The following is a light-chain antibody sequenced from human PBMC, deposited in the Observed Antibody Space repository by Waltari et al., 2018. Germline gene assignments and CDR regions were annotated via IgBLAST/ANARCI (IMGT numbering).Light chain of an antibody. J-gene: IGKJ2*02. CDR2: KVS. CDR3: MQGTHWLPCT. Sequence: EVVMTQSPLSLPVTLGQSASIPCRSSQSLVHSNGNTYLNWFQQRPGQSPRRLIYKVSNRDSGVPDRFSGSGSGTNFTLKISRVEADDVGVYYCMQGTHWLPCTFGQGTKLEIK. V-gene: IGKV2-30*02. CDR1: QSLVHSNGNTY.